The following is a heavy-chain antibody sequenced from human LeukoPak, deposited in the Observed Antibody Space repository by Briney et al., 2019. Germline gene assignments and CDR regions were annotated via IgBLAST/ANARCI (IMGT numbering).Heavy chain of an antibody. J-gene: IGHJ4*02. V-gene: IGHV3-21*01. D-gene: IGHD3-9*01. Sequence: SGGSLRLSCAAYGFTFSSYSMNWVRQAPGKGLEWVSSISSSSSYIYYADSVKGRFTISRDNAKNSLYLQMNSLRAEDTAVYYCASGPYYDILTGYFPFDYWGQGTLVTVSS. CDR3: ASGPYYDILTGYFPFDY. CDR1: GFTFSSYS. CDR2: ISSSSSYI.